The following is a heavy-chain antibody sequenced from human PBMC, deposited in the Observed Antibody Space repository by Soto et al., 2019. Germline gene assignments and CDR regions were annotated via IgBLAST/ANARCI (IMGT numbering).Heavy chain of an antibody. V-gene: IGHV1-46*03. Sequence: ASVKVSCKTSGYTFTSYYVHWVRQAPGQGLEWMGIINPTSSGTSYARKIQGRVTMTSDTSTSTIYMDLSSLRSDDTAVYYCARGPQDGRYRGSYLDYWG. CDR1: GYTFTSYY. D-gene: IGHD1-26*01. J-gene: IGHJ4*03. CDR3: ARGPQDGRYRGSYLDY. CDR2: INPTSSGT.